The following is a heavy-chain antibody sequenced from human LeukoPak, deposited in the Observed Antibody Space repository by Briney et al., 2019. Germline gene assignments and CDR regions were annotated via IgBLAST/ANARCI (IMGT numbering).Heavy chain of an antibody. CDR1: GFTFSSYA. CDR2: ISYDGSNK. V-gene: IGHV3-30*04. CDR3: ARVSSDY. D-gene: IGHD3-3*02. J-gene: IGHJ4*02. Sequence: PGGSLRLSCAASGFTFSSYAMHWVRQAPGKGLEWVAVISYDGSNKYYADSVKGRFTISRDNSKNTLYLQMNSLRAEDTAVYYCARVSSDYWGQGTLVTVS.